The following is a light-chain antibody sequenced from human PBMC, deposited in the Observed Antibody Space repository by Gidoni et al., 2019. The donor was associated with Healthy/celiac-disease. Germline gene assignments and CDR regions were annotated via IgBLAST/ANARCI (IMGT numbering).Light chain of an antibody. CDR1: KLGDKY. CDR2: QDS. J-gene: IGLJ2*01. Sequence: LTQPPSVSVSPGQTASITCSGDKLGDKYACWYQQKPGQSPVLVIYQDSKRPSGIPERFSGSNSGNTATLTISGTQAMDEADYYCQAWDSSTFVVFGGGTKLTVL. CDR3: QAWDSSTFVV. V-gene: IGLV3-1*01.